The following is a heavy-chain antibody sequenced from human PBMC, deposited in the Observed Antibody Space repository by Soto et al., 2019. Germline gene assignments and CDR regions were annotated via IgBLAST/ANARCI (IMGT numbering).Heavy chain of an antibody. CDR2: ISGSGGST. V-gene: IGHV3-23*01. CDR1: GFTFSSYA. D-gene: IGHD4-17*01. CDR3: ATHTLYGDYGGGYYYYYMDV. Sequence: GGSLRLSCAASGFTFSSYAMSWVRQAPGKGLEWVSAISGSGGSTYYADSVKGRFTISRDNSKNTLYLQMNSLRAEDMAVYYCATHTLYGDYGGGYYYYYMDVWGKGTTVTVSS. J-gene: IGHJ6*03.